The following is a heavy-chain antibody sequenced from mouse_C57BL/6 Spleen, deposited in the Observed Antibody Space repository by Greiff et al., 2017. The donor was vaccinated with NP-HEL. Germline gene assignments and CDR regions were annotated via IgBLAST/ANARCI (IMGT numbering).Heavy chain of an antibody. D-gene: IGHD3-2*02. Sequence: VQLQQPGAELVKPGASVKLSCKASGYTFTSYWMHWVKQRPGQGLEWIGMIHPNSGSTNYNEKFKSKATLTVDKSSSTAYMQLSSLTSEDSAVYYCARSGEDSSGYNFYAMDYWGQGTSVTVSS. CDR2: IHPNSGST. CDR1: GYTFTSYW. V-gene: IGHV1-64*01. CDR3: ARSGEDSSGYNFYAMDY. J-gene: IGHJ4*01.